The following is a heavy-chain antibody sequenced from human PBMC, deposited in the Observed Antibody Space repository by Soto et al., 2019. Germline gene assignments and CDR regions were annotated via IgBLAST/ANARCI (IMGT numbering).Heavy chain of an antibody. V-gene: IGHV3-11*01. J-gene: IGHJ5*02. CDR2: ISSSDNTI. Sequence: VGSLRLSCAASVFTFSDYYMSCIRHAPGKWLEWVSYISSSDNTIYYADSVKGRFTISRDNAKNSLYLQMNSLRAEDTAVYYCAGPPPARGFHPWGQTTLVTLSS. CDR1: VFTFSDYY. CDR3: AGPPPARGFHP.